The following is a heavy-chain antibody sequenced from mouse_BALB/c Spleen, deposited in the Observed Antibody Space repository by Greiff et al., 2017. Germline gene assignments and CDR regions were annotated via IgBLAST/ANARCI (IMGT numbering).Heavy chain of an antibody. D-gene: IGHD2-10*02. CDR3: ARGAEYGNYYWYFDV. V-gene: IGHV5-6-5*01. Sequence: EVQRVESGGGLVKPGGSLKLSCAASGFTFSSYAMSWVRQTPEKRLEWVASISSGGSTYYPDSVKGRFTISRDNARNILYLQMSSLRSEDTAMYYCARGAEYGNYYWYFDVWGAGTTVTVSS. CDR1: GFTFSSYA. J-gene: IGHJ1*01. CDR2: ISSGGST.